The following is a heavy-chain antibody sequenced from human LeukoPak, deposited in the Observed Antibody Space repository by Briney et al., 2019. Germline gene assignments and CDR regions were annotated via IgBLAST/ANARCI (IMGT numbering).Heavy chain of an antibody. Sequence: ASVKVSCKASGYTFTNYGFSWVRQAPGQGLEWMGWISTYNGDTNYAQKIQGRVTMTTDTSTSTAYMELRSLSPDDTAVYYCARSGWELTLDIWANAFDIWGQGTMVTVSS. CDR3: ARSGWELTLDIWANAFDI. D-gene: IGHD1-26*01. V-gene: IGHV1-18*01. CDR1: GYTFTNYG. CDR2: ISTYNGDT. J-gene: IGHJ3*02.